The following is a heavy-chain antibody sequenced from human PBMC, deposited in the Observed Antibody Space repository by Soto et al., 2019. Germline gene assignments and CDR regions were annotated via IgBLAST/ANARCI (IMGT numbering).Heavy chain of an antibody. V-gene: IGHV3-15*01. Sequence: PGGSLRLSCAASGFTFSNAWMSWVRQAPGKGLEWVGRIKIKTDGGTTDYAAPVKGRFTISRDDSKNTLYLQMNSLKTEDTAVYYCTTDTRYYDGLDYWGQGTLVTLSS. J-gene: IGHJ4*02. CDR1: GFTFSNAW. D-gene: IGHD3-22*01. CDR2: IKIKTDGGTT. CDR3: TTDTRYYDGLDY.